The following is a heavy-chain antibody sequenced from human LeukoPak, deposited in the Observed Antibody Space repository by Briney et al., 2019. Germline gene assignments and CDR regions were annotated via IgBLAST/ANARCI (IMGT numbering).Heavy chain of an antibody. CDR2: VYYSVST. V-gene: IGHV4-31*03. Sequence: SETLSLTCTVSGGSISSGGYSWSWIRQHPGKGLEWIGFVYYSVSTYYNPSLESRVTISVDTSKNQFSLKLSPVTAADTAVYYCARQRRYYDSSGYYPPDYWGQGTLVTVSS. J-gene: IGHJ4*02. D-gene: IGHD3-22*01. CDR1: GGSISSGGYS. CDR3: ARQRRYYDSSGYYPPDY.